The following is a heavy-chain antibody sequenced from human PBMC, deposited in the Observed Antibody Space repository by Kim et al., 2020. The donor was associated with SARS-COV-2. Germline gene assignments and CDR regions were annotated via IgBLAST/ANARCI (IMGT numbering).Heavy chain of an antibody. CDR2: SSYI. J-gene: IGHJ4*02. D-gene: IGHD1-26*01. Sequence: SSYIYDGDSVKGRFTITRDNAKNSLYLQMNSLRAEDTAVYYCARGGRENYWGQGTLVTVSS. CDR3: ARGGRENY. V-gene: IGHV3-21*01.